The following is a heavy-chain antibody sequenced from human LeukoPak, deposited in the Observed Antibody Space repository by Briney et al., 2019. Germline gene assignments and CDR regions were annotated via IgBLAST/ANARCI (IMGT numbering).Heavy chain of an antibody. CDR1: GGSISSYY. Sequence: RPSETLSLTCTVSGGSISSYYWSWIRQPPGKGLEWIGYIYYSGSTNYNPSLKGRVTISVDTSKNQFSLKLSSVTAADTAVYYCARHTPIAAAAFDYWGQGTLVTVSS. CDR2: IYYSGST. V-gene: IGHV4-59*08. CDR3: ARHTPIAAAAFDY. D-gene: IGHD6-13*01. J-gene: IGHJ4*02.